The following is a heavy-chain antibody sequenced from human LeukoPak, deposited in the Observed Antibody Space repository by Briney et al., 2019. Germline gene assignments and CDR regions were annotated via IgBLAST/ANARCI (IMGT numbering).Heavy chain of an antibody. CDR3: AKDLRDTSGYYYAGAFDF. J-gene: IGHJ4*02. V-gene: IGHV3-43D*03. CDR1: GFTFDDYA. Sequence: GGSLRLSCAASGFTFDDYAMHWVRQAPGKGLEWVSLITWDGSTTYYVDSVKGRFTISRDNSKNSLYLQMNSLRAEDTALYYCAKDLRDTSGYYYAGAFDFWGQGTLVTVSS. CDR2: ITWDGSTT. D-gene: IGHD3-22*01.